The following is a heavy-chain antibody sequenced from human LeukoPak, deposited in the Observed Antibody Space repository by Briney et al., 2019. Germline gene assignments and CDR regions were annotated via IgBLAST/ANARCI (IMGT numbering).Heavy chain of an antibody. CDR1: GYTFTGYY. CDR2: INPNSGGT. D-gene: IGHD2-21*02. V-gene: IGHV1-2*02. CDR3: ARVAVVTALGDYYFDY. J-gene: IGHJ4*02. Sequence: ASVKVSCKASGYTFTGYYMHWVRQAPGQGLEWMGWINPNSGGTNYAQKFQGRVTMTRDTSISTAYMELSRLRSDDTAVYCRARVAVVTALGDYYFDYWGQGTLVTVSS.